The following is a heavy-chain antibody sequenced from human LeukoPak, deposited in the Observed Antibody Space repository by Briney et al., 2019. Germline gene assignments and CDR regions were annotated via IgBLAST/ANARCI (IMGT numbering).Heavy chain of an antibody. CDR3: ARLPAPDWYFDL. D-gene: IGHD2-2*01. CDR1: GGTFSSYA. Sequence: SVKVSCKASGGTFSSYAISWVRQAPGQGLEWMGRIIPILGIANYAQKFQGRVTITADKSTSTAYMDLRSLRSDDTAVYYCARLPAPDWYFDLWGRGTLVTVSS. V-gene: IGHV1-69*04. J-gene: IGHJ2*01. CDR2: IIPILGIA.